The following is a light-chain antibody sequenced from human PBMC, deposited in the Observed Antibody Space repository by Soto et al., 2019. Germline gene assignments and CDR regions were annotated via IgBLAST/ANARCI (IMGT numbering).Light chain of an antibody. CDR1: QSVSSDS. Sequence: EIVLTQSPGTLSLSPGERATLSCRASQSVSSDSLAWYQQRPGQAPRLLIYVGNRRVTGIPDRFSGSGSGTDFTLTISRLEPEDFAVYYCQQYGSSGTFGQGTKVDNK. CDR2: VGN. CDR3: QQYGSSGT. J-gene: IGKJ1*01. V-gene: IGKV3-20*01.